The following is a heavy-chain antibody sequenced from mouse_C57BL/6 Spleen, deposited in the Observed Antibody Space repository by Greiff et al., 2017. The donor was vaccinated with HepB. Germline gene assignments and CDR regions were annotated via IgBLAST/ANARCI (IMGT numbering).Heavy chain of an antibody. CDR3: APYYGSSPHFDY. CDR2: IDPSDSYT. V-gene: IGHV1-50*01. CDR1: GYTFTSYW. J-gene: IGHJ2*01. D-gene: IGHD1-1*01. Sequence: QVQLQQPGAELVKPGASVKLSCKASGYTFTSYWMQWVKQRPGQGLEWIGEIDPSDSYTNYNQKFKGKATLTVDTSSSTAFMQLSSLTSEDSAVYYCAPYYGSSPHFDYWGQGTTLTVSS.